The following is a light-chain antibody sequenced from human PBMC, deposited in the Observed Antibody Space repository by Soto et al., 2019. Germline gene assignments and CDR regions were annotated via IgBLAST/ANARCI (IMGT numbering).Light chain of an antibody. CDR2: GAS. J-gene: IGKJ1*01. V-gene: IGKV3-15*01. CDR1: QSVSSN. CDR3: QHYNNWPPWT. Sequence: EIVMTQSPATLSVSPGERATLSCRASQSVSSNLAWYQQKSGQAPRLLIYGASTRATGIPARFSGSGCGTEFTLTISSLQSEDFAVYYCQHYNNWPPWTFGQGTKVEI.